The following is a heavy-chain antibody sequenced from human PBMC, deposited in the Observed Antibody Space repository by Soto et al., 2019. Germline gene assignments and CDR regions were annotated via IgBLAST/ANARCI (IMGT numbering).Heavy chain of an antibody. CDR2: VSKSDYT. CDR3: AREDSIIIPAVSDF. V-gene: IGHV3-21*04. Sequence: LRLSCAVSGFYFNNYGINWVRQAPGKGLEWVSSVSKSDYTYYSDSVKGRFTISRDNAKNSVSLQMNSLRAEDTAVYYCAREDSIIIPAVSDFWGQGTLVTVSS. J-gene: IGHJ4*02. D-gene: IGHD2-2*01. CDR1: GFYFNNYG.